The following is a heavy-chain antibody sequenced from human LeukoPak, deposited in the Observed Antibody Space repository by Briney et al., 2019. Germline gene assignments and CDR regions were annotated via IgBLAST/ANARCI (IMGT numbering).Heavy chain of an antibody. CDR1: GYTFTNYG. CDR2: ISGYHGNT. CDR3: ARAYYYDNSGYYYVGFADY. V-gene: IGHV1-18*01. Sequence: ASVKVSCKASGYTFTNYGINWVRQAPGQGLEWMGWISGYHGNTNYAQKFQGRVTVTTDTSTSTAYMELRSLRSDDTAVYYCARAYYYDNSGYYYVGFADYWGQGTLVTVSS. J-gene: IGHJ4*02. D-gene: IGHD3-22*01.